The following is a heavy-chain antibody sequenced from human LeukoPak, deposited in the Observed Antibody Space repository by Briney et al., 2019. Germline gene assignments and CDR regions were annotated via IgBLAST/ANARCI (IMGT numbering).Heavy chain of an antibody. CDR3: ARDKYSGSYYYFDY. J-gene: IGHJ4*02. V-gene: IGHV3-64*01. CDR1: GFTFSSYA. Sequence: PGGSLRLSCAASGFTFSSYAMHWVRQAPGKGLEYVSAISSNGGSTYYANSVKGRFTISRDNSKNTLYLQMGSLRAEDMAVYYCARDKYSGSYYYFDYWGQGTLVTVSS. D-gene: IGHD1-26*01. CDR2: ISSNGGST.